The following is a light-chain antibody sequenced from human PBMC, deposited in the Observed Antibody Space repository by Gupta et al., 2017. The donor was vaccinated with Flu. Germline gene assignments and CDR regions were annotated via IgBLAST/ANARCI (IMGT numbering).Light chain of an antibody. V-gene: IGLV1-47*01. CDR1: SSNIGGNF. CDR3: AAWDDSLSAYL. Sequence: QSALRQPPSASATPGRTVSISCSGDSSNIGGNFVYWYHQGQGRAPKLLMSRNDERSSGVAGRVSGSKSGTSASLDISGLRPEDEGHYYCAAWDDSLSAYLFGTGTEVTVL. J-gene: IGLJ1*01. CDR2: RND.